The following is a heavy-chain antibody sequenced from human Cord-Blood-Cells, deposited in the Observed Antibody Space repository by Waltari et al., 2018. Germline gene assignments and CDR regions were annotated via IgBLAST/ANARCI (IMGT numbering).Heavy chain of an antibody. D-gene: IGHD3-3*01. CDR3: ARGNVLRFLEWLLPLDY. CDR1: GGSISSSSYY. CDR2: IYYSGST. J-gene: IGHJ4*02. Sequence: QLQLQESGPGLVKPSETLSLTCTVSGGSISSSSYYWGWIRQPPGKGLEWIGSIYYSGSTYYNPSLKSRVTISVDTSKNQFSLKLSSETAADTAVYYCARGNVLRFLEWLLPLDYWGQGTLVTVSS. V-gene: IGHV4-39*01.